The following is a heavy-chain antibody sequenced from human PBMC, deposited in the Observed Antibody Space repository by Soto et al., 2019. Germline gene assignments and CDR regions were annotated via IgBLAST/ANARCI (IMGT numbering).Heavy chain of an antibody. V-gene: IGHV3-7*05. CDR1: GFTFSSYW. CDR2: IKQDGSEK. D-gene: IGHD3-22*01. CDR3: ASRYYYDSSGYHPDSY. Sequence: GGSLRLSCAASGFTFSSYWMSWVRQAPGKGLEWVANIKQDGSEKYYVDSVKGRFTISRDNAKNSLYLQMNSLRAEDTAVYYCASRYYYDSSGYHPDSYWGQGTLVTVS. J-gene: IGHJ4*02.